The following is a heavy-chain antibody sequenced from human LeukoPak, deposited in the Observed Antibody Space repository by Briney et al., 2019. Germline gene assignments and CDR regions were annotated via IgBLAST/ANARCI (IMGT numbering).Heavy chain of an antibody. V-gene: IGHV3-74*03. J-gene: IGHJ4*02. CDR1: GFTFNIHW. CDR3: ARDRGHAYFFDY. CDR2: VNTDGSST. Sequence: GGSLRLSCAASGFTFNIHWMHWVRQVPGKGLVWVARVNTDGSSTTYADSVKGRFTISRDNAKDTLYLQMITLRAEDTAMYYCARDRGHAYFFDYWGQGTLVTVSS. D-gene: IGHD2-2*01.